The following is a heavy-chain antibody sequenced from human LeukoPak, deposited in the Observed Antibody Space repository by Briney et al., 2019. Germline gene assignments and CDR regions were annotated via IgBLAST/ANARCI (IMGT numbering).Heavy chain of an antibody. V-gene: IGHV3-33*01. CDR1: GFTFSSYG. Sequence: GGSLRLSCAASGFTFSSYGMHWVRQAPGKGLEWVAVIWYDGSNKYYADSVKGRFTISRDNAKNSLYLQMNSLRAEDTAVYYCARGFLEWLLYPYYFDYWGQGTLVTVSS. CDR3: ARGFLEWLLYPYYFDY. J-gene: IGHJ4*02. D-gene: IGHD3-3*01. CDR2: IWYDGSNK.